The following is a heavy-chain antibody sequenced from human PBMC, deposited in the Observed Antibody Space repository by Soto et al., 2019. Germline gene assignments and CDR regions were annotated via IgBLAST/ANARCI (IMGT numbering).Heavy chain of an antibody. D-gene: IGHD3-10*01. V-gene: IGHV3-30*18. CDR1: GFTFSYYG. CDR2: ISHDGSNK. Sequence: QVQLVESGGGVVQPGRSLRLSCAASGFTFSYYGMHWVRQAPGKGLEWVAVISHDGSNKYYADSVKSRFTISRDTSRNTLSLQMNSLRPEDTAVYYCAKDGWNFGSGSELDYWGKGTLVTVSS. J-gene: IGHJ4*02. CDR3: AKDGWNFGSGSELDY.